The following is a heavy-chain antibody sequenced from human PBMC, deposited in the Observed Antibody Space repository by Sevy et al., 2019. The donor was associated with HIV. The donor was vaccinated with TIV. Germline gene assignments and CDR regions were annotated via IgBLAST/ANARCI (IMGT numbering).Heavy chain of an antibody. CDR3: ARDGGGGTTNSGMDV. V-gene: IGHV1-2*06. J-gene: IGHJ6*02. Sequence: ASVKVSCKASGYTFTGDYLHWVRQAPGQGLEWMGRVYPNSGGTNYARKFQGRDTMTRDTSISTAYMELSRLRFDDTAVYYCARDGGGGTTNSGMDVWGQGTTVTVSS. CDR2: VYPNSGGT. CDR1: GYTFTGDY. D-gene: IGHD1-7*01.